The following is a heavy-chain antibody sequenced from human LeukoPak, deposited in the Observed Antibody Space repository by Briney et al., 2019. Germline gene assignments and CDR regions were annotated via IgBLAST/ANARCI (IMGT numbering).Heavy chain of an antibody. CDR3: ARALVTMVRGVITFDY. CDR1: GGTFSSYA. Sequence: ASVKVSCKASGGTFSSYAISWVRQAPGQGLEWMVGIIPIFGTANYAQKFQGRGTITADESTSTAYMELRSLRSEDTAVYYCARALVTMVRGVITFDYWGQGTLVTVSS. D-gene: IGHD3-10*01. V-gene: IGHV1-69*01. CDR2: IIPIFGTA. J-gene: IGHJ4*02.